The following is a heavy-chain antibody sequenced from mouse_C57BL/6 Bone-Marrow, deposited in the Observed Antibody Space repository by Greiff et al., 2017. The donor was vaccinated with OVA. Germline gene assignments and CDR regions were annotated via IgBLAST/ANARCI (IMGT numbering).Heavy chain of an antibody. D-gene: IGHD2-3*01. CDR3: AILDGPWFAY. CDR2: IHPSDSDT. V-gene: IGHV1-74*01. J-gene: IGHJ3*01. Sequence: QVQLKQPGAELVKPGASVKVSCKASGYNFTSYWMHWVKQRPGQGLEWIGRIHPSDSDTNDKQKFKGKATLTVDKSSSTAYMQLSSLTSEDSAVYYCAILDGPWFAYWGQGTLVTVSA. CDR1: GYNFTSYW.